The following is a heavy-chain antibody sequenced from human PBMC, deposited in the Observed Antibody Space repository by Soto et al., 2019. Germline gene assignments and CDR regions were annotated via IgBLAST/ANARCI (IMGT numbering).Heavy chain of an antibody. CDR2: ISSSSSTI. D-gene: IGHD6-6*01. CDR3: ARVAYSSSPGSFFVY. CDR1: GFTFSSYS. Sequence: GGLRLSCAASGFTFSSYSMNWVRQAPGKGLEWVSYISSSSSTIYYADSVKGRFTISRDNAKDSLYLQMNSLRAEDTAVYYCARVAYSSSPGSFFVYWGQGTLVTVSS. V-gene: IGHV3-48*01. J-gene: IGHJ4*02.